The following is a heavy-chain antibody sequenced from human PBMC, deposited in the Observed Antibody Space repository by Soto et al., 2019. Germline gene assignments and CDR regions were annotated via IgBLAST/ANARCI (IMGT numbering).Heavy chain of an antibody. CDR1: GYTLTELS. J-gene: IGHJ4*02. V-gene: IGHV1-24*01. CDR3: ATTKYYYASSGYYLGY. D-gene: IGHD3-22*01. Sequence: ASVKVSCKVSGYTLTELSMHWVRQAPGKGLEWMGGFDPEDGETIYAQKFQGRVTMTEDTSTDTAYMELSSLRSEDTAVYYCATTKYYYASSGYYLGYWGQGTLVTVSS. CDR2: FDPEDGET.